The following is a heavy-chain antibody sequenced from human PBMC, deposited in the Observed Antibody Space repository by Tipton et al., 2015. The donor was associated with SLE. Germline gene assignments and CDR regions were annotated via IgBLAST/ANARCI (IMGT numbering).Heavy chain of an antibody. CDR2: VSYSGRS. D-gene: IGHD6-13*01. J-gene: IGHJ4*02. CDR1: GASVSSHY. CDR3: ARVTYSSSWYGVDY. Sequence: TLSLTCTVSGASVSSHYWSWIRQSPGKGLEWIGYVSYSGRSLYDPSLRSRVTMSLDTSKNQFSLKLSSVTAADTAVYYCARVTYSSSWYGVDYWGQGTLVTVSS. V-gene: IGHV4-59*02.